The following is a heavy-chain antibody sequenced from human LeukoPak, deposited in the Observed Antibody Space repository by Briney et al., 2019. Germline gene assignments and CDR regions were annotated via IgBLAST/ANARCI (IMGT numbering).Heavy chain of an antibody. CDR2: FGYLGDT. D-gene: IGHD2-8*02. V-gene: IGHV3-13*01. Sequence: PGWSLRLSCASSRFSVINYAMYSVRQTKGKGLDWVPFFGYLGDTYYAASVTGRFTISRESAKNSLDLQMNNLRDGDTAVYYCARERLVVDGKGMDVWGQGNTVTVSS. CDR3: ARERLVVDGKGMDV. CDR1: RFSVINYA. J-gene: IGHJ6*02.